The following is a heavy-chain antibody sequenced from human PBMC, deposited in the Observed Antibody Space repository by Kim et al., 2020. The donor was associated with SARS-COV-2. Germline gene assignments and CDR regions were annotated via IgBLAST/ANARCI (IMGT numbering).Heavy chain of an antibody. J-gene: IGHJ6*02. CDR2: ISYDGSNK. Sequence: SLRLSCAASGFTFSSYGMHWVRQAPGKGLEWVAVISYDGSNKYYADSVKGRFTISRDNSKNTLYLQMNSLRAEDTAVYYCAKGSDGYNFWYYYYGMDVWGQGTTVTVSS. D-gene: IGHD3-3*01. CDR1: GFTFSSYG. V-gene: IGHV3-30*18. CDR3: AKGSDGYNFWYYYYGMDV.